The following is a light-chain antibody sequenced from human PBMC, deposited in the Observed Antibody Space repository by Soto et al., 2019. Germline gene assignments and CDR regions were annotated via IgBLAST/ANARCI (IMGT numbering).Light chain of an antibody. CDR1: QAITRS. V-gene: IGKV1-12*01. CDR2: ASF. CDR3: QQANSFPFT. Sequence: DIPMTQSPSSVSASVGDRVTITCRASQAITRSLAWYQQKPGEAPKLLIYASFILQSGVPSRFSGSGSGTDFTLTITRLQPEDFAPYSCQQANSFPFTFGPGTKL. J-gene: IGKJ3*01.